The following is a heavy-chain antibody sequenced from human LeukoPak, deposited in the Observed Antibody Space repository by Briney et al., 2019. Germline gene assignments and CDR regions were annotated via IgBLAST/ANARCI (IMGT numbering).Heavy chain of an antibody. CDR2: IYNDGRT. Sequence: GGSLRLSCAASGFTVRSNYMSWFRQAPGKGLEWASVIYNDGRTYYADSVKGRFTISRDNAKNSLFLQMSSLRVEDTAVYFCARDLRRVLVITDAFDIWGQGIMVTVSS. CDR1: GFTVRSNY. CDR3: ARDLRRVLVITDAFDI. D-gene: IGHD3-22*01. J-gene: IGHJ3*02. V-gene: IGHV3-53*01.